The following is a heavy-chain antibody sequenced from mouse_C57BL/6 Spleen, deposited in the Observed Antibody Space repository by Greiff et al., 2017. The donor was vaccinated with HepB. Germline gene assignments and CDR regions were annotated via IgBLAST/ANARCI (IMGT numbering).Heavy chain of an antibody. V-gene: IGHV5-2*01. D-gene: IGHD2-2*01. Sequence: EVKLMESGGGLVQPGESLKLSCESNEYEFPSHDMSWVRKTPEKRLELVAAINSDGGSTYYPDTMERRVIISRDNTKKTLYLQMSSLRSEDTALYYCARRGTMVTTDWYFDVWGTGTTVTVSS. CDR1: EYEFPSHD. CDR3: ARRGTMVTTDWYFDV. CDR2: INSDGGST. J-gene: IGHJ1*03.